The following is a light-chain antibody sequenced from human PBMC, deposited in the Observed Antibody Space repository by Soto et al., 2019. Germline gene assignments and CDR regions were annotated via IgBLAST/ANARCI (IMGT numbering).Light chain of an antibody. CDR1: QDISNY. J-gene: IGKJ3*01. CDR2: DAS. Sequence: DIQMTQSPSSLSASVGDRVTITCQASQDISNYLNWYQQKPGKAPKLLIYDASNLETGVPSRFSGSGSGTDFTFTIRSLQPEDIATYYCKQYDNLLFTFGPGTKVDIK. CDR3: KQYDNLLFT. V-gene: IGKV1-33*01.